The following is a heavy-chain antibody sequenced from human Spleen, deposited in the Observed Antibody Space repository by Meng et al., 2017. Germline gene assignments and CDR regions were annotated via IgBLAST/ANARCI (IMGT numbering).Heavy chain of an antibody. J-gene: IGHJ4*02. D-gene: IGHD3-16*01. CDR2: IVSDGGIT. CDR1: GFNFGDYI. Sequence: GGSLRLSCGASGFNFGDYIMHWVRQSPGKGLEWISRIVSDGGITTYADSVKGRFTISRDNSKNTVFLQINSLRVEDTAVYYCARSPIDKYDLSALPLDYWGQGTLVTVSS. V-gene: IGHV3-74*01. CDR3: ARSPIDKYDLSALPLDY.